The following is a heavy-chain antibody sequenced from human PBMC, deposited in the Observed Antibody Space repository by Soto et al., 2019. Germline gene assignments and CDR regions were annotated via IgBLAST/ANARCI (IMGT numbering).Heavy chain of an antibody. Sequence: GGSLRLSCAASGFTFSSYGMHWVRKALGKGLEWVAVIWYDGSNKYYADSVKGRFTISRDNSKNTLYLQMNSLRAEDTAVYYCARVSGYDYIMYFDYWGQGTLVTVSS. CDR3: ARVSGYDYIMYFDY. CDR1: GFTFSSYG. CDR2: IWYDGSNK. J-gene: IGHJ4*02. V-gene: IGHV3-33*01. D-gene: IGHD5-12*01.